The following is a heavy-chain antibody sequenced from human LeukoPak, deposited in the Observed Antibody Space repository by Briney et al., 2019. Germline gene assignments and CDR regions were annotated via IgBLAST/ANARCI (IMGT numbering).Heavy chain of an antibody. CDR2: ISGSGGST. Sequence: GGSLRLSCAASGFTFSSYAMSWVRQAPGKGLEWVPAISGSGGSTYYADSVKGRFTISRDSSKNTLYLQMNSLRAEDTAVYYCAKLGTTMVRGVPPYYFDYWGQGTLVTVSS. D-gene: IGHD3-10*01. V-gene: IGHV3-23*01. CDR3: AKLGTTMVRGVPPYYFDY. CDR1: GFTFSSYA. J-gene: IGHJ4*02.